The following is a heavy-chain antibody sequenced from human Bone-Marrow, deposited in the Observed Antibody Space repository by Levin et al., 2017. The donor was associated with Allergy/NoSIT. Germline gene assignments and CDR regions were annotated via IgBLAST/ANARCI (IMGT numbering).Heavy chain of an antibody. CDR1: GFTFSSYE. J-gene: IGHJ3*02. Sequence: PGGSLRLSCAASGFTFSSYEMNWVRQAPGKGLEWVSYISSSGSTIYYADSVKGRFTISRDNAKNSLYLQMNSLRAEDTAVYYCASKYDYGLDAFDIWGQGTMVTVSS. CDR2: ISSSGSTI. D-gene: IGHD4-17*01. V-gene: IGHV3-48*03. CDR3: ASKYDYGLDAFDI.